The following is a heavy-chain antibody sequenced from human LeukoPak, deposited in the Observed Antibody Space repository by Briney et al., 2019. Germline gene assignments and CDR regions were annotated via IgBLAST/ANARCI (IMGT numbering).Heavy chain of an antibody. CDR1: GVTFSIYS. V-gene: IGHV3-7*01. Sequence: GGSLRLSCAASGVTFSIYSMNWVRQAAGQRLECVASIDEDGSETNSVDSVTGRFTVSRDHAKNSLFLQMNSLRAEDTAVYYCVRYGRRANDQPFDVWGQGTMVTVSS. CDR2: IDEDGSET. D-gene: IGHD1-1*01. CDR3: VRYGRRANDQPFDV. J-gene: IGHJ3*01.